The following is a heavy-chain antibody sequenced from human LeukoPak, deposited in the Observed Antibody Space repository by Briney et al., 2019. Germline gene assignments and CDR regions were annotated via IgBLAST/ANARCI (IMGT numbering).Heavy chain of an antibody. J-gene: IGHJ2*01. CDR2: ISSHGGST. CDR1: GLTFSSYA. V-gene: IGHV3-64D*06. D-gene: IGHD2-21*01. CDR3: VKDEGIGAPYWYFDL. Sequence: PGGSLRLSCSASGLTFSSYAMHWVRQAPGKGLEYVSAISSHGGSTYYADSVKGRFTISRDNSKNTLYLQMSSLRAEDTAVYYCVKDEGIGAPYWYFDLWGRGTLVTVSS.